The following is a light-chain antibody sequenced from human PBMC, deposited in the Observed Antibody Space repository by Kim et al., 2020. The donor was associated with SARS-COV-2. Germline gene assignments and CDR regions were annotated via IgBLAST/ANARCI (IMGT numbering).Light chain of an antibody. J-gene: IGKJ5*01. CDR2: DTS. CDR1: QNINNF. V-gene: IGKV3-11*01. CDR3: QQRHSWPPT. Sequence: PGERATLSCRASQNINNFLAWYLQKPGQPPRLLIYDTSIRATGIPPRFSGSGSGTEFSLTISSLEPEDFAVYYCQQRHSWPPTFGQGTRLEIK.